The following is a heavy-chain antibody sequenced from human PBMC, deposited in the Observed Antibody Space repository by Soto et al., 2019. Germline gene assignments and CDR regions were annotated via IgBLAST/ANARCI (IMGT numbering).Heavy chain of an antibody. CDR2: ISGSAGTI. Sequence: EVQLLESGGGLVQPGGSLRLSCAASGFSFSSYAMTWVRQAPGKGLERVSAISGSAGTIYYADSVKGRFTISRDNSKNTLYLQLNSLRAEATAVYYCAKDIVVVPAAKDAFDIWGKGTMVTVSS. D-gene: IGHD2-2*01. CDR3: AKDIVVVPAAKDAFDI. J-gene: IGHJ3*02. V-gene: IGHV3-23*01. CDR1: GFSFSSYA.